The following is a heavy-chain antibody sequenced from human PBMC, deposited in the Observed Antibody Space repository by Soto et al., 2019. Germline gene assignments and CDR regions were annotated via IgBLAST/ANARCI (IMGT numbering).Heavy chain of an antibody. Sequence: GGSLRLSCAASGFTFSSYSMNWVRQAPGKGLVWVSRINSDGSSTSYADSVKGRFTISRDNAKNTLYLQMNSLRAEDTAVYYCARDRGTMVRGVIITPHYYYYYMDVWGKGTTVTVSS. CDR3: ARDRGTMVRGVIITPHYYYYYMDV. V-gene: IGHV3-74*01. CDR1: GFTFSSYS. D-gene: IGHD3-10*01. CDR2: INSDGSST. J-gene: IGHJ6*03.